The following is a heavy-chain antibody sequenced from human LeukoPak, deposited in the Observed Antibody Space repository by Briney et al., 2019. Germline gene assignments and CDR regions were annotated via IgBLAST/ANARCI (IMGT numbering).Heavy chain of an antibody. CDR3: ARGANHVHYYYYSMDV. V-gene: IGHV4-34*01. CDR1: GGSFSGYY. J-gene: IGHJ6*02. D-gene: IGHD3-10*02. CDR2: INHSGST. Sequence: SETLSLTCAVYGGSFSGYYWSWIRQPPGKGLEWIGEINHSGSTNYNPSLKSRVTISVDTSKNQFSLKLSSVTAADTAVYYCARGANHVHYYYYSMDVWGQGTTVTVSS.